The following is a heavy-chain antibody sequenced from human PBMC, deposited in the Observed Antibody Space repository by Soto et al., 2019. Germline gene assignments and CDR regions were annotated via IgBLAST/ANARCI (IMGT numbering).Heavy chain of an antibody. D-gene: IGHD6-19*01. CDR3: GRGGGGSGGCNCFDP. CDR2: IYYSGST. J-gene: IGHJ5*02. Sequence: PSETLSLTCTVSGGSISSSSYYWGWIRQPPGKGLEWIGSIYYSGSTYYNPSLKSRVTISVDTSQNQFSLKLSSVTAADTAVFSCGRGGGGSGGCNCFDPGGRGPRVPV. CDR1: GGSISSSSYY. V-gene: IGHV4-39*01.